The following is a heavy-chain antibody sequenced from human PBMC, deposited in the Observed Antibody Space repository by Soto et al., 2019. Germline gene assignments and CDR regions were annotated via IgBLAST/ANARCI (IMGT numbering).Heavy chain of an antibody. CDR1: GDSVSSPYY. D-gene: IGHD6-19*01. Sequence: QVQLQESGPGLVKPSGTLSLTCAVSGDSVSSPYYWCWVRQSPGKGLEWIGEVFHTGTTSYNPSLRSRVTISMDKSINQFSLALSSVTDADTAVYYGARSAGWYAIHAWGPGTLVIVSS. V-gene: IGHV4-4*02. J-gene: IGHJ5*02. CDR2: VFHTGTT. CDR3: ARSAGWYAIHA.